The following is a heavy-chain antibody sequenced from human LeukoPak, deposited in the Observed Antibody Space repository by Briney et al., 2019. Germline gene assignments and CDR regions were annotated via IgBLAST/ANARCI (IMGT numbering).Heavy chain of an antibody. D-gene: IGHD3-10*01. CDR3: AKDREYYYGSGSLDY. CDR2: IRFDGNK. J-gene: IGHJ4*02. Sequence: PGGSLRLSCAASGFTFSSYGIHWVRQAPGKGLEWVSFIRFDGNKYYADSVQGRFTISRDNSKNTLYLQMNSLRAEDTAVYYCAKDREYYYGSGSLDYWGQGTLVTVSS. V-gene: IGHV3-30*02. CDR1: GFTFSSYG.